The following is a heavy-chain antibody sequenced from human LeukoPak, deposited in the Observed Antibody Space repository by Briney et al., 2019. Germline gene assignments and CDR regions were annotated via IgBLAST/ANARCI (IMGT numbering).Heavy chain of an antibody. CDR1: GGSISSYY. V-gene: IGHV4-59*08. D-gene: IGHD2-2*01. J-gene: IGHJ4*02. CDR2: IYYSGRI. CDR3: AGGPIGFCSSSSCRFDN. Sequence: TSETLSLTCTVSGGSISSYYWSWLRQPPGKGLEWVAYIYYSGRINYNPSLKSRVTISVDTSKNEFSLKVASVTAADTAVYYCAGGPIGFCSSSSCRFDNWGQGTLVTVS.